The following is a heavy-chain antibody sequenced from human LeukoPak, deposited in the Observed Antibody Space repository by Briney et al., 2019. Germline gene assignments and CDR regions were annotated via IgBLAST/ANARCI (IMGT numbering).Heavy chain of an antibody. Sequence: GGSLRLSCAASGFLFSGYSMNWVRQAPGKGLEWVSSISSSSTYIYYADSVKGRFTISRDNAKNSLYLQMNSLRVEDTALYYCARDLPGYSSGYYRDAFDMWGQATMVTVSS. CDR1: GFLFSGYS. D-gene: IGHD3-22*01. CDR2: ISSSSTYI. J-gene: IGHJ3*02. CDR3: ARDLPGYSSGYYRDAFDM. V-gene: IGHV3-21*01.